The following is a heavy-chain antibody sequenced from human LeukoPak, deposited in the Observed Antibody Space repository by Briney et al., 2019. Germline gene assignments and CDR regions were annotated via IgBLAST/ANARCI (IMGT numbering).Heavy chain of an antibody. CDR3: AGSLPPQAFGY. J-gene: IGHJ4*02. Sequence: SETLSLTCAVYGGSFSGYYWGWIRQPPGKGLEWIGEINHSGSTNYNPSLKSRVTISVDTSKNQFSLKLSSVTTADTAVYYCAGSLPPQAFGYWGQGTLVTVSS. V-gene: IGHV4-34*01. CDR2: INHSGST. D-gene: IGHD3-3*02. CDR1: GGSFSGYY.